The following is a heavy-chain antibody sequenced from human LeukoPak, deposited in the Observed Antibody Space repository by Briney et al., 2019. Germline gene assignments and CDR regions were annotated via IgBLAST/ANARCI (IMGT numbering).Heavy chain of an antibody. V-gene: IGHV4-34*01. CDR2: INHSGST. CDR3: ARGLYYYGSGSYYTK. CDR1: GGSFSNYY. J-gene: IGHJ4*02. Sequence: SETLSLTCAVYGGSFSNYYWSWIRQPPGKGLEWIGEINHSGSTSYNPSLKSRVTISVDTSKNQFSLKLSSVTAADTAVYYCARGLYYYGSGSYYTKWGQGTLVTVSS. D-gene: IGHD3-10*01.